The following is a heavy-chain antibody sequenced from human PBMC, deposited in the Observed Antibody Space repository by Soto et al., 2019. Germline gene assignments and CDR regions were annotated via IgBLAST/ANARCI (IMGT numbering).Heavy chain of an antibody. J-gene: IGHJ6*02. CDR2: ISDDGSNK. V-gene: IGHV3-30*18. CDR1: GFTFSNYG. D-gene: IGHD3-3*01. CDR3: PKRRNVLRFLEWSSGMEV. Sequence: QVQLVESGGGVVQPGRSLRLSCAASGFTFSNYGMHWVRQAPGKGLEWVAFISDDGSNKYYADSMKGRFTMSRDNSKSTLYLQMNSLRVEDTAVSYCPKRRNVLRFLEWSSGMEVWGQGTTVTVSS.